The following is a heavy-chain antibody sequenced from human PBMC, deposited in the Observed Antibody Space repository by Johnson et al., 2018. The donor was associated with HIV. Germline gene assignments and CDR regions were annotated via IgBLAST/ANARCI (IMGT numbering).Heavy chain of an antibody. J-gene: IGHJ3*02. D-gene: IGHD3-9*01. V-gene: IGHV3-66*01. CDR1: GFTVSSNN. Sequence: EVQLVESGGGLVQPGGSLRLSCAASGFTVSSNNMSWVRQAPGTGLEWASVSYSGGSTYDADTVTGRYIISRDNAKNSLYRQMNSQRAEDTALYYCGRDGGLLIIGLDAFDIWGQGTMVTVSS. CDR3: GRDGGLLIIGLDAFDI. CDR2: SYSGGST.